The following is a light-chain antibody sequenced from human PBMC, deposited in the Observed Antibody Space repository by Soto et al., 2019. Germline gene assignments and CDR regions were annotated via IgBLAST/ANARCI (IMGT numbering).Light chain of an antibody. CDR3: QQYDRYPVT. Sequence: DSQMTQSPSTLAASVGDRVTITCRASQSISSWLAWYQQKPGKAPKLLIYKASLLQSGVPSRFSGSGSGTEFTLPISSLQPEDFATYYCQQYDRYPVTFGGGTKV. J-gene: IGKJ4*01. V-gene: IGKV1-5*03. CDR1: QSISSW. CDR2: KAS.